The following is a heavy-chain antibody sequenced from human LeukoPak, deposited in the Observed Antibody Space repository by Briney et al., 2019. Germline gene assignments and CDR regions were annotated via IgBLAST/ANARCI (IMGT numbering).Heavy chain of an antibody. CDR3: SREMPREVTLDY. V-gene: IGHV3-74*01. J-gene: IGHJ4*01. D-gene: IGHD2-21*02. CDR1: ELNFLSYG. Sequence: PGGSLRLSRLASELNFLSYGMQWLRQAPGKGLVWVSRIFADGSTTSYADSVKGRFTVTRDNAKITLYLQMDSLRAEDTAVYYCSREMPREVTLDYWGQGTLVTVSP. CDR2: IFADGSTT.